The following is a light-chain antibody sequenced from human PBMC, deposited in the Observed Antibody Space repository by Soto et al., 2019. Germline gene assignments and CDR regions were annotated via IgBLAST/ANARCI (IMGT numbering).Light chain of an antibody. CDR3: QQYKSYAYT. J-gene: IGKJ2*01. CDR1: QSVSNW. Sequence: DIQMTQSPSTLSASVGDRVTITCRASQSVSNWLAWYQQKPGKAPNLLVYDASSLETGVPSRFSGSGSGTEFTLTISSLQPDDFATDYCQQYKSYAYTFGQGTKLEIK. CDR2: DAS. V-gene: IGKV1-5*01.